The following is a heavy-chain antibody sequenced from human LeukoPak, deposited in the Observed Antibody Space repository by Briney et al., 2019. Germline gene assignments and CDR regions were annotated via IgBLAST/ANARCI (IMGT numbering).Heavy chain of an antibody. CDR1: GFTFSSYA. CDR2: ISGSGGST. D-gene: IGHD6-19*01. J-gene: IGHJ4*02. Sequence: PGGSLRLSCAASGFTFSSYAMSWVRQAPGKGLEWGSVISGSGGSTYSAESVKGRFTISRDNSKNTLYLQMNSLRVEDTAVYYCAKGPRASGWTYFDYWGQGTLVTVSS. V-gene: IGHV3-23*01. CDR3: AKGPRASGWTYFDY.